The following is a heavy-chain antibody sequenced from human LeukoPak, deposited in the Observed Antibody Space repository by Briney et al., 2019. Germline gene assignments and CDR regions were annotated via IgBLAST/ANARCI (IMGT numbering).Heavy chain of an antibody. CDR3: ARHGGDYTFDY. CDR1: GGSISSYY. J-gene: IGHJ4*02. D-gene: IGHD4-17*01. V-gene: IGHV4-59*08. CDR2: MDYSGST. Sequence: SETLSLTCTVSGGSISSYYWRWIRQPPGKGLEWIAYMDYSGSTFYNPSLKSRVSTSVDTSKNQFSLKVRSVTAADTAVYYCARHGGDYTFDYWGQGTLVTVSS.